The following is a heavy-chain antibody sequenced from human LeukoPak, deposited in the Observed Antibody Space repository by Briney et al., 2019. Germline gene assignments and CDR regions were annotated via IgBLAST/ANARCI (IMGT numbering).Heavy chain of an antibody. Sequence: GGSLRLSCAASGFTFSNYWMHWVRQAPGKGLVRVSRINSDGSSTNYADSVKGRFTISRDNSQNTLYLQMNSLRPEDTAVYYCARLLYYYDSSIYQRYFDYWGQGTLVTVSS. J-gene: IGHJ4*02. D-gene: IGHD3-22*01. CDR3: ARLLYYYDSSIYQRYFDY. V-gene: IGHV3-74*01. CDR2: INSDGSST. CDR1: GFTFSNYW.